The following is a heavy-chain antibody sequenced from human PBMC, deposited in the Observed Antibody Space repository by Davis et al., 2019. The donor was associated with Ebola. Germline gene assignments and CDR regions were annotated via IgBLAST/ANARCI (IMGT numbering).Heavy chain of an antibody. V-gene: IGHV3-7*01. CDR2: LNQDGSES. CDR1: GFTLRNSA. Sequence: GESLKISCVVSGFTLRNSAMVWVRQAPGKGLEWVANLNQDGSESYYVDSVKGRFTISRDNAKNSLYLQMNSLRAEDTAIYYCARDMPSVGATSYWGQGTLVTVSS. D-gene: IGHD1-26*01. J-gene: IGHJ4*02. CDR3: ARDMPSVGATSY.